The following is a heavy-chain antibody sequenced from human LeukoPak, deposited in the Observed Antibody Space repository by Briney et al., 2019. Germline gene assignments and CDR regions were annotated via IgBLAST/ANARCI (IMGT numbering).Heavy chain of an antibody. CDR2: IHYSGST. CDR1: GGSISGYY. V-gene: IGHV4-59*12. D-gene: IGHD3-10*01. CDR3: ARGLYYYGSGSYYTK. Sequence: SETLSLTCSVSGGSISGYYWSWIRQPPGKGLEWIGYIHYSGSTHYNPSLKSRVTISIDTSKKQFSLKLSSVTAADTAVYYCARGLYYYGSGSYYTKWGQGTLVTVSS. J-gene: IGHJ4*02.